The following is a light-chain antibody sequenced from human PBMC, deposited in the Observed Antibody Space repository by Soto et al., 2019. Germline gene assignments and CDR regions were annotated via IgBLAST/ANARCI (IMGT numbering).Light chain of an antibody. V-gene: IGKV1-5*01. CDR3: QQYNSYST. J-gene: IGKJ1*01. CDR2: DAS. CDR1: QSISHY. Sequence: DIQMTQSPSTLSASVGDRVTITCRASQSISHYLACYQQKPGKAPKLLIFDASSLGSGVPSRFSGRGSGTEFTLTISSLQPDDFATYYCQQYNSYSTFGQGTKVDIK.